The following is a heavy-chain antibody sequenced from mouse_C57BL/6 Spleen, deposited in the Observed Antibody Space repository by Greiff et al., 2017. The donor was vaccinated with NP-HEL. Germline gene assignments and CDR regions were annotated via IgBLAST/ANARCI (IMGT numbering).Heavy chain of an antibody. J-gene: IGHJ4*01. Sequence: LQESGAELVRPGASVTLSCKASGYTFTDYEMHWVKQTPVHGLEWIGAIDPETGGTAYNQKFKGKAILTADKSSSTAYMELRSLTSEDSAVYYCTRSSAMDYWGQGTSVTVSS. CDR1: GYTFTDYE. V-gene: IGHV1-15*01. CDR2: IDPETGGT. CDR3: TRSSAMDY.